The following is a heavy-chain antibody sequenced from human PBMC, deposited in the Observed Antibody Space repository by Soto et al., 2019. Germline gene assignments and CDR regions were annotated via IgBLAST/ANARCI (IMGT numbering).Heavy chain of an antibody. CDR2: IYPGDSDT. Sequence: PGESLKISCSGSGYSFTSYWIGWVRQMPGKGLEWMGIIYPGDSDTRYSPSFQGQVTISADKSISTAYLQWSSLKASDTAMYYCATLHNCGGDCYDRPLTVGAFDIWGQGTMVTVSS. J-gene: IGHJ3*02. D-gene: IGHD2-21*02. V-gene: IGHV5-51*01. CDR1: GYSFTSYW. CDR3: ATLHNCGGDCYDRPLTVGAFDI.